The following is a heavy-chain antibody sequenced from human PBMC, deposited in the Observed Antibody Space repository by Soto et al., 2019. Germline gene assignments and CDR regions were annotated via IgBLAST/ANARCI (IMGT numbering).Heavy chain of an antibody. CDR3: AIEEWGAVWGVDY. Sequence: QVQLVESGGGVVQPGRSLRLSCAASGFTFSSYGMHWVRQAPGKGLEWVAVISYDGSNKYYADSVKGRFTISRDNSKNTLYLQMNSLRAEDRAGYYCAIEEWGAVWGVDYWGQGTLVTVSS. CDR1: GFTFSSYG. J-gene: IGHJ4*02. D-gene: IGHD1-26*01. CDR2: ISYDGSNK. V-gene: IGHV3-30*03.